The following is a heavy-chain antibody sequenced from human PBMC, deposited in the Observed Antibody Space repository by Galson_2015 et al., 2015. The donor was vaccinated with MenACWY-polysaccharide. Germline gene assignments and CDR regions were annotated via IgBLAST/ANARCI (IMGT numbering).Heavy chain of an antibody. CDR1: GFTFPSYA. Sequence: SLRLSCAASGFTFPSYAMSWVRQAPGKGLEGVSAIRSSGTNTYYADSVKGRFTISRDNSKNTLYLQMNSLRAEDTAVYYCAKDSTDFWSVAGRFDHWGQGTLVTVSS. J-gene: IGHJ5*02. D-gene: IGHD3-3*01. V-gene: IGHV3-23*01. CDR3: AKDSTDFWSVAGRFDH. CDR2: IRSSGTNT.